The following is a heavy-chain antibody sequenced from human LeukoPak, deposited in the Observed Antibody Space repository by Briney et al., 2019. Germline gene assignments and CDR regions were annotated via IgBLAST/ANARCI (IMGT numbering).Heavy chain of an antibody. CDR1: GYTFTGYY. J-gene: IGHJ6*03. Sequence: GASVKVSCKASGYTFTGYYMHWVRQAPGQGLEWMGWINPNSGGTNYAQKFQGRVTMTRDTSISTAYMELSRLRPDDTAVYYCARGAYYYYYYMDVWGKGTTVTVSS. CDR2: INPNSGGT. CDR3: ARGAYYYYYYMDV. V-gene: IGHV1-2*02.